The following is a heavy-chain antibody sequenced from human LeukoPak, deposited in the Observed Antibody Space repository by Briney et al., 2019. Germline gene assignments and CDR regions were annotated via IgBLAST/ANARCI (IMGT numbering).Heavy chain of an antibody. Sequence: SETLSLTCDVSGFSISSSNWWGWIRQPPGKGLEWIGYIHYTGGAYYNPSLKSRLTMSVDTSKNQFSLKLDSVTPMDTAVYYCARTLSSGQYSFEYWGQGTLVTVSS. CDR2: IHYTGGA. CDR3: ARTLSSGQYSFEY. CDR1: GFSISSSNW. D-gene: IGHD6-19*01. J-gene: IGHJ4*02. V-gene: IGHV4-28*01.